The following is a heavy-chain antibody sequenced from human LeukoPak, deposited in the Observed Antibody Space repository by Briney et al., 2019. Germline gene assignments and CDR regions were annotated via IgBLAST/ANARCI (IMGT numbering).Heavy chain of an antibody. CDR3: TTGGTEIRYFAWLPLAYDP. CDR1: GFTLRNAW. CDR2: NKSKTDGGTT. D-gene: IGHD3-9*01. J-gene: IGHJ5*02. V-gene: IGHV3-15*01. Sequence: GGSLRLSCAASGFTLRNAWMSWVRQAPGKGLEWVGRNKSKTDGGTTDYAAPVKGRFTISRDDSKNTLYLQMNSLKTEDTAVYYCTTGGTEIRYFAWLPLAYDPWGQGTLVTVSS.